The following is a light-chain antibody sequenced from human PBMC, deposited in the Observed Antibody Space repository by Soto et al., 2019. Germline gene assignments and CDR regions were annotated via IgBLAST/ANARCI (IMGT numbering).Light chain of an antibody. Sequence: MKQSQGALSLSPGKRAPLSCRASQTVSRMYLSWFQQKPGQAPRLLIYGTSTRATGIPVRFSGSGSGTDFTLTISSLQPEDFAVYFCHQDFNLPWTFGQGTKVDIK. CDR3: HQDFNLPWT. CDR2: GTS. V-gene: IGKV3D-7*01. J-gene: IGKJ1*01. CDR1: QTVSRMY.